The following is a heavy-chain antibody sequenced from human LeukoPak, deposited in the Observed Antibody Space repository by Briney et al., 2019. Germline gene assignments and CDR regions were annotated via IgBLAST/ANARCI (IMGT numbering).Heavy chain of an antibody. V-gene: IGHV3-74*01. CDR1: GFTFSSYW. J-gene: IGHJ4*02. CDR2: ISGDGSIT. D-gene: IGHD6-13*01. Sequence: PGGSLRLSCAASGFTFSSYWMHWVRQAPGMGLVWVSRISGDGSITWYADSVKGRFTISRDIAKNTLYLQMNSLRAEDTAVYYCARDGYSSSLNYWGQGTLATVSS. CDR3: ARDGYSSSLNY.